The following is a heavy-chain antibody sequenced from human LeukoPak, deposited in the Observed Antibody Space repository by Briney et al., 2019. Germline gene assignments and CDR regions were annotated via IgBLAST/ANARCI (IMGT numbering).Heavy chain of an antibody. CDR3: ARSVAGTHYYYYYMDV. D-gene: IGHD6-19*01. V-gene: IGHV4-4*07. Sequence: SETLSLTCTASGGSISSYYWSWIRQPAGKGLDWIGRIYTSGSTNYNPSLKSRVTMSVDTSKNQFSLKLSSVTAADTAVYYCARSVAGTHYYYYYMDVWGKGTTVTVSS. CDR2: IYTSGST. CDR1: GGSISSYY. J-gene: IGHJ6*03.